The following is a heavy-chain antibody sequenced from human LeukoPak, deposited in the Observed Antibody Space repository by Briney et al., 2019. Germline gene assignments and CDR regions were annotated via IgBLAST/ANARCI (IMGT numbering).Heavy chain of an antibody. CDR3: ARVGGLQSLDY. CDR1: GYSISSGYY. J-gene: IGHJ4*02. CDR2: IYHSGST. V-gene: IGHV4-38-2*02. Sequence: SETLSLTCTVSGYSISSGYYWGWIRQPPGKGLEWIGSIYHSGSTYYNPSLKSRVTISADTSKNQFSLKLSSVTAADTAVYYCARVGGLQSLDYWGQGTLVTVSS. D-gene: IGHD5-24*01.